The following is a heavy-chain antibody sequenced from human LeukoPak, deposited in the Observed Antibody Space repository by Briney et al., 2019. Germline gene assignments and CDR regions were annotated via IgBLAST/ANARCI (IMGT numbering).Heavy chain of an antibody. J-gene: IGHJ4*02. Sequence: GGSLRLSCGASGFTFDDFDMGWVRQVPGQGLKWVSGINWNGGRIIYADSVKGRFTISRDNAKNSLYLQMNGLRAEDTAVYYCARDTTPSIVGATIDYWGQGTLVTVSS. V-gene: IGHV3-20*04. CDR3: ARDTTPSIVGATIDY. CDR1: GFTFDDFD. CDR2: INWNGGRI. D-gene: IGHD1-26*01.